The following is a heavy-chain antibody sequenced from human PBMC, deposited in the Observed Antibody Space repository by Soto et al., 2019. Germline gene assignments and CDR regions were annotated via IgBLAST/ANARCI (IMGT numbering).Heavy chain of an antibody. Sequence: QVQLVESGGGVVQPGRSLRLSCAASGFTFSSYGMHWVRQAPGKGLEWVAVIWHDGSNKYYADSVKGRFTIARDNSKNTLYLQMNSLRAEDTTVYYCARDRRITMVRGVRVGGMDVWGQGTTVTVSS. V-gene: IGHV3-33*01. J-gene: IGHJ6*02. CDR1: GFTFSSYG. CDR3: ARDRRITMVRGVRVGGMDV. CDR2: IWHDGSNK. D-gene: IGHD3-10*01.